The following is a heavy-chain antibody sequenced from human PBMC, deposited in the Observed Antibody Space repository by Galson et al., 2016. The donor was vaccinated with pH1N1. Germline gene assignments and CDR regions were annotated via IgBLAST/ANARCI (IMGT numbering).Heavy chain of an antibody. V-gene: IGHV1-46*01. CDR2: IDPSGGGT. CDR1: GYIFTSDY. J-gene: IGHJ4*02. D-gene: IGHD1-26*01. Sequence: SVKVSCKASGYIFTSDYFHWVRQAPGQGLEWMGVIDPSGGGTTYAQKFQARVTMTRDTSTTTVYLDLNRLNSEDTSVYFCTSDLGRRREFWGQGTLVTVSS. CDR3: TSDLGRRREF.